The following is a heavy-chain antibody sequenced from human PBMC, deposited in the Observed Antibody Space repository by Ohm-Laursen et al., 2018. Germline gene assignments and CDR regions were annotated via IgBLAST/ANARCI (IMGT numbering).Heavy chain of an antibody. D-gene: IGHD5-18*01. CDR2: INGGGAST. CDR1: GFTFSTYA. CDR3: AKVPHGYSYGQDYYFDY. V-gene: IGHV3-23*01. Sequence: LSLTCAASGFTFSTYAMSWVRQAQGQGLEWVSAINGGGASTYYADSAKGRFTISRDNSRNTLYLQMNSLRAEDTAVYYCAKVPHGYSYGQDYYFDYWGQGTLVTVSS. J-gene: IGHJ4*02.